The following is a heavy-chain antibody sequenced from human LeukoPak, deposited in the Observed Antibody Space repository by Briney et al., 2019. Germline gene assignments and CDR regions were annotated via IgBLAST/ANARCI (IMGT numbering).Heavy chain of an antibody. CDR3: ARKNYGMDV. CDR2: IYSGGST. Sequence: VGSLTLSRAASGFTVSSNYMSWVRQAPGKGLEWVSVIYSGGSTYYADSVKGRFTISRDKSKNTLYLQMNSLRAEDTAVYYCARKNYGMDVWGKGTTVTVSS. V-gene: IGHV3-66*01. CDR1: GFTVSSNY. J-gene: IGHJ6*04.